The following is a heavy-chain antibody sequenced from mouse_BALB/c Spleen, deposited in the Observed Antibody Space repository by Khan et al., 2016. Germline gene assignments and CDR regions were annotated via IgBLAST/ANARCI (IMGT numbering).Heavy chain of an antibody. CDR1: GFDFSRYW. J-gene: IGHJ3*01. Sequence: EVQLQESGGGLVQPGGSLKLSCAASGFDFSRYWMNWVRPAPGKGLEWIGEINSDSSTINYTPSLKDKFIISRDNAKNTLYLQMSKVRSEDTALYYCAREGEVRRSWFAYWGQGTLVTVSA. V-gene: IGHV4-1*02. CDR3: AREGEVRRSWFAY. D-gene: IGHD2-14*01. CDR2: INSDSSTI.